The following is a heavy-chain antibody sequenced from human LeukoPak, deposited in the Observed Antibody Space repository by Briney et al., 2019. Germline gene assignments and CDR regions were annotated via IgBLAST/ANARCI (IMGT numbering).Heavy chain of an antibody. J-gene: IGHJ4*02. V-gene: IGHV4-39*01. CDR3: ARLRFDFWSGYTHPYFDY. Sequence: SETLSLTCTVSGGSISSSSYSWGCIRQPPGKGLEWIGSIYYSGTTYYNPSLKRRVTISVDTSKIQFSLKLSSVAATDTAVYFCARLRFDFWSGYTHPYFDYWGQGTLVTVSS. D-gene: IGHD3-3*01. CDR1: GGSISSSSYS. CDR2: IYYSGTT.